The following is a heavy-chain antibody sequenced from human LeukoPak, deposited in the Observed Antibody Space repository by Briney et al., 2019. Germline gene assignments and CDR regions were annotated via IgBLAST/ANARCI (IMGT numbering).Heavy chain of an antibody. V-gene: IGHV3-66*01. Sequence: GGSLRLSCAASGITVSSNYMSCVRQAPGKGLEWVSVIYSGGSTYYADSVKGRFTISRDNSKNTLYLQMNSLRAEDTAVYYCARDGGWYYFDYWGRGTLDTVSS. CDR1: GITVSSNY. CDR3: ARDGGWYYFDY. J-gene: IGHJ4*02. CDR2: IYSGGST. D-gene: IGHD6-19*01.